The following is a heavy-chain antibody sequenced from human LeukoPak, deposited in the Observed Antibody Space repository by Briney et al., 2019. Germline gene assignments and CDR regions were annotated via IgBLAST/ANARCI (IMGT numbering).Heavy chain of an antibody. D-gene: IGHD6-19*01. Sequence: PSETLSLTCTVSGGSISSYYWSWIRQPPGKGLEWIGYIYYSGSTNYDPSLKSRVTISMDTPKNQFSLKLTPVTAADTAVYYWARQVKKSSAWYLDCWGQGTLVTVSS. CDR1: GGSISSYY. CDR3: ARQVKKSSAWYLDC. J-gene: IGHJ4*02. CDR2: IYYSGST. V-gene: IGHV4-59*08.